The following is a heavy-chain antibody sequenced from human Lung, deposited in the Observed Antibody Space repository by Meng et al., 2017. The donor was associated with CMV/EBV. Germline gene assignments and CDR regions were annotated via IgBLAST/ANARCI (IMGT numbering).Heavy chain of an antibody. J-gene: IGHJ5*02. Sequence: ASXXVSXKASGYTFTSYYMHWVRQAPGQGLEWMGIINPSGGSTSYAQKFQGRVTMTRDMSTSTVYMELSSLRSEDTAVYYCARGGTRRNWFDPWGQGTLVTVSS. D-gene: IGHD2-2*01. V-gene: IGHV1-46*01. CDR3: ARGGTRRNWFDP. CDR1: GYTFTSYY. CDR2: INPSGGST.